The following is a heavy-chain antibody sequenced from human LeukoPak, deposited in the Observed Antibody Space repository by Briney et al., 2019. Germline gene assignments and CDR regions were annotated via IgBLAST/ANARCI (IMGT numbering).Heavy chain of an antibody. CDR3: AREGYCGGDCYLFDY. Sequence: GGSLRLSCAASGFTFSSYEMNWVRQAPGKGLEWLSYISSSGSTIHYADSVKGRFTISRDNAKNSLYLQMNSLRAEDTAVYYCAREGYCGGDCYLFDYWGQGTLVTVSS. CDR1: GFTFSSYE. J-gene: IGHJ4*02. V-gene: IGHV3-48*03. CDR2: ISSSGSTI. D-gene: IGHD2-21*02.